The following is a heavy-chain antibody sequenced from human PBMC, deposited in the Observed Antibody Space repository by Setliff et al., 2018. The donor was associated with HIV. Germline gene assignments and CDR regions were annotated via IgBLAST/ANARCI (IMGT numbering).Heavy chain of an antibody. Sequence: SETLSLTCTVSGGSISSYYWSWIRQPPGKRLEWIGYIYYTGSTNYNPSLKGRVTISVDTSKNQFSLKLSSVTAADTAVYYCARDPPGVRWFGEFYGMDVWGQGTTVTVSS. CDR3: ARDPPGVRWFGEFYGMDV. V-gene: IGHV4-59*01. CDR1: GGSISSYY. J-gene: IGHJ6*02. D-gene: IGHD3-10*01. CDR2: IYYTGST.